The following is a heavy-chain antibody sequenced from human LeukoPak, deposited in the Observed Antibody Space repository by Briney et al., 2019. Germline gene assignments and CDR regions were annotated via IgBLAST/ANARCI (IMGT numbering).Heavy chain of an antibody. D-gene: IGHD4-23*01. CDR3: AKDRRVTWYFDL. CDR2: ISSSSSYI. Sequence: GGSLRLSCAASGFTFSSYSMNWVRQAPGKGLEWVSSISSSSSYIYYADSVKGRFTISRDNSKNTLYLQMNSLRAEDTAVYYCAKDRRVTWYFDLWGRGTLVTVSS. J-gene: IGHJ2*01. CDR1: GFTFSSYS. V-gene: IGHV3-21*04.